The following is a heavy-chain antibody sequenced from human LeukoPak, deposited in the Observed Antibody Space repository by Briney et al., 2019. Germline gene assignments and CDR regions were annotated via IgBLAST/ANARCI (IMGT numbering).Heavy chain of an antibody. D-gene: IGHD3-22*01. CDR1: GGSISSSSYY. V-gene: IGHV4-39*01. CDR3: ARPNDSSGYYYLTHHAFDI. CDR2: IYYSGST. Sequence: PSETLSLTCTVSGGSISSSSYYWGWIRQPPGKGLEWIGSIYYSGSTYYNPSLKSRVTISVDTSKNQFSLKLSSVTAADTAVYYCARPNDSSGYYYLTHHAFDIWGQGTMVTVSS. J-gene: IGHJ3*02.